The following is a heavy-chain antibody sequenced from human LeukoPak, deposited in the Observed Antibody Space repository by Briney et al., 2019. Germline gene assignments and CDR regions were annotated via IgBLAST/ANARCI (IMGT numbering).Heavy chain of an antibody. CDR2: IYTSGST. J-gene: IGHJ4*02. D-gene: IGHD3-22*01. CDR3: ARETYDSSGYLGLQ. V-gene: IGHV4-4*07. Sequence: PSETLSLTCTVSGGSSSSYYWSWIRQPAGKGLEWIGRIYTSGSTNYNPSLKSRVTMSVDTSKNQFSLKLSSVTAADTAVYYCARETYDSSGYLGLQWGQGTLVTVSS. CDR1: GGSSSSYY.